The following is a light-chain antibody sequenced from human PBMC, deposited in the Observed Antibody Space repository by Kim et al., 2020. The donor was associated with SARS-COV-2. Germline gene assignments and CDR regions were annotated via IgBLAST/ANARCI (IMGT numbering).Light chain of an antibody. Sequence: GQAITISCNGTSSDVGDYDYVSWYQQHPGKAPKLIFSEVSNRPSVVSRRFSGSKSGNTASLTISGLQDEDEADYYCCSYARGSAYVFGTGTKVTVL. CDR1: SSDVGDYDY. V-gene: IGLV2-14*01. CDR3: CSYARGSAYV. CDR2: EVS. J-gene: IGLJ1*01.